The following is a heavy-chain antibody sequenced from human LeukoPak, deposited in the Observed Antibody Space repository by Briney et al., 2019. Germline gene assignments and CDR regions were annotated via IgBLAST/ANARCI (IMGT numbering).Heavy chain of an antibody. CDR3: ARDIGFGEDEYYYGMDV. CDR1: GFTFSSYS. J-gene: IGHJ6*02. D-gene: IGHD3-10*01. Sequence: GGSLRLSCAASGFTFSSYSMNWVRQAPGKGLEWVSSISSSSSYIYYADSVKGRFTISRDNAKNSLYLQMNSLRAEDTAVYYCARDIGFGEDEYYYGMDVWGQGTTVTVSS. CDR2: ISSSSSYI. V-gene: IGHV3-21*01.